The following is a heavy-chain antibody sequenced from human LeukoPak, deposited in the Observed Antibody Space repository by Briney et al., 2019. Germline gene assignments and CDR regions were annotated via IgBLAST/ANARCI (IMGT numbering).Heavy chain of an antibody. Sequence: SETLSLTCAVYGGSFSGYYWSWIRQPPGKGLEWIGEINHSGSTNYNPSLKSRVTMSVDTSKNQFSLKLSSVTAADTAVYYCARENWNGKDDYWGQGTLVTVSS. CDR3: ARENWNGKDDY. V-gene: IGHV4-34*01. CDR2: INHSGST. D-gene: IGHD1-1*01. CDR1: GGSFSGYY. J-gene: IGHJ4*02.